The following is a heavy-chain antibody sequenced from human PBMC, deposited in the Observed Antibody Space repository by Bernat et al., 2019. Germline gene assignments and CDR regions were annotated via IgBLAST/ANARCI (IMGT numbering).Heavy chain of an antibody. J-gene: IGHJ3*02. CDR2: ISSNGGSR. CDR3: VKWGRVVVVIAIRYAFDI. V-gene: IGHV3-64D*06. D-gene: IGHD2-21*01. CDR1: GFTFSSYA. Sequence: EVQLVESGGGLVQPGGSLSPSCSASGFTFSSYAMHWVRQAPGKGLEYVSAISSNGGSRYYTDSEKGRFTISRDNTTNTLYIQMSSLRAEDTAVYYCVKWGRVVVVIAIRYAFDIWGQGTMVTVSS.